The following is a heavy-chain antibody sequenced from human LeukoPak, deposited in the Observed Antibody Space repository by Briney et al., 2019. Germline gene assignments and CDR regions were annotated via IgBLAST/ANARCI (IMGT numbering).Heavy chain of an antibody. CDR2: ISSSSSYL. D-gene: IGHD6-13*01. J-gene: IGHJ4*02. CDR1: GFTFSSYS. CDR3: ASGYTSWYDY. V-gene: IGHV3-21*01. Sequence: GGSLRLSCAASGFTFSSYSMNWVRQAPGKGLEWVSSISSSSSYLYYADSVKGRFTISRDNAKNSLYLQMNSLRAEDTAVYYCASGYTSWYDYWGQGTLVTVSS.